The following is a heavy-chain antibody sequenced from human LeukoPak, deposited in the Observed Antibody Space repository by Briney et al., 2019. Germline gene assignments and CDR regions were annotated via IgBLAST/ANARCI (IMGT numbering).Heavy chain of an antibody. CDR1: GVTFSNYG. CDR2: IWCDGSKK. V-gene: IGHV3-33*01. Sequence: GRSLRLSCAASGVTFSNYGMHLGLQAPGKGVEGVAPIWCDGSKKYYAAYVKGRFTISRDNSKNTLYLQMNSIRAQDTGVFYCARAKGYTSGHAFEYWGQGPLVPVSS. J-gene: IGHJ4*02. CDR3: ARAKGYTSGHAFEY. D-gene: IGHD6-19*01.